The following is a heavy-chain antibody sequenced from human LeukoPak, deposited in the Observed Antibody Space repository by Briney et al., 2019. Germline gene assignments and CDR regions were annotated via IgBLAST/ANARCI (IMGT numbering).Heavy chain of an antibody. CDR3: ARENGNYDFWSGQAYYYYMDV. CDR1: GYSISSGYY. V-gene: IGHV4-38-2*02. D-gene: IGHD3-3*01. J-gene: IGHJ6*03. Sequence: PSENLSLTCTVSGYSISSGYYWGWIRQPPGKGLEGIGSIYDSGSTYYNPSLKSRVTTSVDTSKNQFSLKLSSVTAADTAVYYCARENGNYDFWSGQAYYYYMDVWGKGTTVTVSS. CDR2: IYDSGST.